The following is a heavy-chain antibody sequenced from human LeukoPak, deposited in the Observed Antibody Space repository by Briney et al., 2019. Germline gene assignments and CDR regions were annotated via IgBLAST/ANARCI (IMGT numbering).Heavy chain of an antibody. Sequence: GASVKVSCKASGYTFTGYYMHWVRQAPGQGLEWMGRINPNSGGTNYAQKFQGRVTMTRDTSISTAYMELSRLRSDDTAVYYCARDASYYYDSSGYPFHYYMDVWGKGTTVTVSS. CDR2: INPNSGGT. J-gene: IGHJ6*03. CDR3: ARDASYYYDSSGYPFHYYMDV. V-gene: IGHV1-2*06. CDR1: GYTFTGYY. D-gene: IGHD3-22*01.